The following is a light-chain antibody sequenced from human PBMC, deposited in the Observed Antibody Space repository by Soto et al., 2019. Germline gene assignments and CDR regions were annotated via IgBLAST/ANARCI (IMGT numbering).Light chain of an antibody. Sequence: EIVLTQSPGTLSLSPGERATLSCRASQNVNSNFFAWYQQKAGQAPRLLIYGASTRATGIPARFSGSGSGTEFTLTIASLQSEDFAVYYCQQYNHWPRMLSFGGGTKVDIK. CDR2: GAS. V-gene: IGKV3-15*01. CDR1: QNVNSN. J-gene: IGKJ4*01. CDR3: QQYNHWPRMLS.